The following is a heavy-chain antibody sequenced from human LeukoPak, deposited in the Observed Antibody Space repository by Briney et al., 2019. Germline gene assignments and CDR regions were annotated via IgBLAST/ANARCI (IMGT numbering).Heavy chain of an antibody. D-gene: IGHD2-2*01. Sequence: PSETLSLTCTVSGGSISSSSHYWGWIRQPPGKGLEWIGSIYYSGSTYYNPSLKSRVTISVDTSKNQFSLKLSSVTAADTAVYYCARTGDDIVVVPAAMLLSLGWFDPWGQGTLVTVSS. CDR3: ARTGDDIVVVPAAMLLSLGWFDP. J-gene: IGHJ5*02. CDR2: IYYSGST. CDR1: GGSISSSSHY. V-gene: IGHV4-39*07.